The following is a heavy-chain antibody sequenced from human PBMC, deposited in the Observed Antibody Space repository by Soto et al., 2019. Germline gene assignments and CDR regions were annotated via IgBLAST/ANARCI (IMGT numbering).Heavy chain of an antibody. CDR1: GFTVSSNY. V-gene: IGHV3-53*04. Sequence: EVQLVESGGGLVQPGGSLRLSCAASGFTVSSNYMSWVRQAPGKGLEWVSVIYSGGSTYYADSVKGRFTISRHNSKNTLYLQMNSLRAEDTAVYYWARDSGAVAGMAAFDIWGQGTMVTVSS. CDR2: IYSGGST. D-gene: IGHD6-19*01. J-gene: IGHJ3*02. CDR3: ARDSGAVAGMAAFDI.